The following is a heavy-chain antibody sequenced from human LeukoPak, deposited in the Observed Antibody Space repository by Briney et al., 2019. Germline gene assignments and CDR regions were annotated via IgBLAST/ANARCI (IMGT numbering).Heavy chain of an antibody. J-gene: IGHJ4*02. CDR1: GYTFTDYY. CDR3: AKDYSNYSMGY. V-gene: IGHV1-69-2*01. CDR2: VDPEDGET. D-gene: IGHD4-11*01. Sequence: ASVKVSCKVSGYTFTDYYMYWVQQAPGKGLEWMGLVDPEDGETIYAEKFQGRVTITADTSTDTAYMELSSLRSEDTAVYYCAKDYSNYSMGYWGQGTLVTVSS.